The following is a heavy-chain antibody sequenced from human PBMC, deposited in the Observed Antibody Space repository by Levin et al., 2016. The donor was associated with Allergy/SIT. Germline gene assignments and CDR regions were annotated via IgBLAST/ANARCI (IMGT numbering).Heavy chain of an antibody. J-gene: IGHJ6*02. Sequence: SVKVSCKASGFTFARSAVQWVRQARGQRLEWIGWIVIGSGNTHYAQKFQERVNVTWDMSTSTAYMELSSLRSDDTAVYYCAAEGAAEYGYYFAMDVWGQGTTVTVSS. D-gene: IGHD2/OR15-2a*01. CDR1: GFTFARSA. CDR2: IVIGSGNT. V-gene: IGHV1-58*01. CDR3: AAEGAAEYGYYFAMDV.